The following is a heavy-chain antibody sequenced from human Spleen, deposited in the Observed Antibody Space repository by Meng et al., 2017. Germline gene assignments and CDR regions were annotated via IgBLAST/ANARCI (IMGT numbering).Heavy chain of an antibody. V-gene: IGHV2-70*01. Sequence: SGPTLVKPTETLTLTCTVSGFSFSNDIMGVSWIRQPPGKALEWLALIDWDDDKYYSTSLKTRLTISKDTSKNQVVLTMTNMDPVDTATYYCARTQTAMVSAGAFDIWGQGTMVTVSS. CDR2: IDWDDDK. J-gene: IGHJ3*02. CDR3: ARTQTAMVSAGAFDI. D-gene: IGHD5-18*01. CDR1: GFSFSNDIMG.